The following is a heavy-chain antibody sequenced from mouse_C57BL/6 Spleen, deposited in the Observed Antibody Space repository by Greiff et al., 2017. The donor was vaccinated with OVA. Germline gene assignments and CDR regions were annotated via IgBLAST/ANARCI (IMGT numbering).Heavy chain of an antibody. CDR3: TRSVYYDGSSYWYFDV. V-gene: IGHV1-15*01. CDR1: GYTFTDYE. D-gene: IGHD1-1*01. CDR2: IDPETGGT. Sequence: QVQLQQSGAELVRPGASVTLSCTASGYTFTDYEMHWVKQTPVHGLEWIGAIDPETGGTAYNQKFKGKAILTADKSSSTAYMELRSLTSEDSAVYYGTRSVYYDGSSYWYFDVWGTGTTVTVSS. J-gene: IGHJ1*03.